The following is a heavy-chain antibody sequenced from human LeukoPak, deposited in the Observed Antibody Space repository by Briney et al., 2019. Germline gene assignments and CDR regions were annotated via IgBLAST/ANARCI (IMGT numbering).Heavy chain of an antibody. CDR1: GGSFSGYY. CDR2: INHSGST. V-gene: IGHV4-34*01. D-gene: IGHD3-10*01. J-gene: IGHJ4*02. Sequence: SETLSLTCAVYGGSFSGYYWSWIRQPPGKGLEWIGEINHSGSTNYNPSLKSRVTISVDTSKNQFSLKLSSVTAADTAVYYCARGVLHSYYGSGSPLGRLNYFDYWGQGTLVTVSS. CDR3: ARGVLHSYYGSGSPLGRLNYFDY.